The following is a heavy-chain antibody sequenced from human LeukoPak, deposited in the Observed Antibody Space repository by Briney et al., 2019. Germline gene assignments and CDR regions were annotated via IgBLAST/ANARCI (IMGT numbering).Heavy chain of an antibody. CDR3: ARDIAGIKDYDNSCKDLPLDHYFYMDV. CDR2: IDPFSGNT. D-gene: IGHD3-22*01. Sequence: GASVKVSCKASGYTSINNGISWVRQAPGQGLEWMGWIDPFSGNTNYAEKLQDRVTLTTDTSTNTAYMELSSLRSDDAAVYYCARDIAGIKDYDNSCKDLPLDHYFYMDVWGKGSTVIVSS. J-gene: IGHJ6*03. V-gene: IGHV1-18*01. CDR1: GYTSINNG.